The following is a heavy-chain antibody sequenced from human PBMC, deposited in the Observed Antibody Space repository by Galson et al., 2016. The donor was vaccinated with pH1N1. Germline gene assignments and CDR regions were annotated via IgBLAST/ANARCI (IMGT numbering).Heavy chain of an antibody. CDR2: IIPIFGTT. J-gene: IGHJ6*02. CDR3: AKTPTWVLTGYSPFDV. D-gene: IGHD2-15*01. Sequence: SVKVSCKVSEGTFTSSTITWVRHAPGQGLEWVGDIIPIFGTTTYAPKFQGRGTLTADGSLHTAFMELSGLTAQDTAVYCCAKTPTWVLTGYSPFDVWGQGTTVTVSS. CDR1: EGTFTSST. V-gene: IGHV1-69*13.